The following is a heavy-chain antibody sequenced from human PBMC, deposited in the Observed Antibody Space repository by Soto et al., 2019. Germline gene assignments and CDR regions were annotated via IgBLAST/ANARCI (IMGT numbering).Heavy chain of an antibody. CDR2: IYYSGST. CDR3: GRVSPSYGDDSSGYYYAY. J-gene: IGHJ4*02. V-gene: IGHV4-39*01. Sequence: SETLSLTCTVSGGSISSSSYYWGWIRQPPGKGLEWIGSIYYSGSTYYNPSLTSRVTISVDTSKNQYSLKPSSVTAADTAVYYCGRVSPSYGDDSSGYYYAYWGQVTPVTVSS. CDR1: GGSISSSSYY. D-gene: IGHD3-22*01.